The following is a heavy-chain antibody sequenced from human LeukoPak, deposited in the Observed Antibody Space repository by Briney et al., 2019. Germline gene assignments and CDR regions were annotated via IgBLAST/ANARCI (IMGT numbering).Heavy chain of an antibody. Sequence: PSETLSLTCTVSGGSISLYYWSWIRQPPGKGLEWLGYFYDTRSPKYNPSLEGRVTISVDMSRNQFSLNLTSVTAADTAVYYCARGRGSLTHWGQGTLATVSS. CDR3: ARGRGSLTH. V-gene: IGHV4-59*01. CDR1: GGSISLYY. D-gene: IGHD3-10*01. CDR2: FYDTRSP. J-gene: IGHJ4*02.